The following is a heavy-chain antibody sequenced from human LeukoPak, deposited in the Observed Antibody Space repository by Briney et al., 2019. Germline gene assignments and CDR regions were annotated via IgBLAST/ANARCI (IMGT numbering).Heavy chain of an antibody. CDR2: IDWDDDK. D-gene: IGHD4-23*01. J-gene: IGHJ4*02. Sequence: ESGPTLVNPTQTLTVTCTFSGFSLSTSGMCVSWIRQPPGKALEWLALIDWDDDKFYSTSLKTRLTISKGTSKNQVVLTMTNMDPVDTATYYCARIQAYGGNSEGYYFNYWGQGTLVTVSS. V-gene: IGHV2-70*01. CDR1: GFSLSTSGMC. CDR3: ARIQAYGGNSEGYYFNY.